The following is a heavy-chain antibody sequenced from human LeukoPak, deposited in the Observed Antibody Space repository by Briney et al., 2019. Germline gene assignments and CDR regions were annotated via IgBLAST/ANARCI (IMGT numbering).Heavy chain of an antibody. CDR1: GFTFGSYT. Sequence: GGSLRLSCVASGFTFGSYTMTWVRQAPGKGLEWVSSISAISSYIYYPDSVKGRFTISRDNAKNSLYLQMNSLRAEDTAVYYCARSYDSGGYYPPCYYYMDVWGKGTTVTVSS. V-gene: IGHV3-21*01. CDR3: ARSYDSGGYYPPCYYYMDV. J-gene: IGHJ6*03. D-gene: IGHD3-22*01. CDR2: ISAISSYI.